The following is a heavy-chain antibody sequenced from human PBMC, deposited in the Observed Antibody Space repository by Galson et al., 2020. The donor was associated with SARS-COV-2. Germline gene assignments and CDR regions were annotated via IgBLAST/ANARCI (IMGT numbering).Heavy chain of an antibody. CDR3: ARGRSSDPQLRRLRLLKTLFDY. D-gene: IGHD3-22*01. Sequence: ASVKVSCKASGYTFTSYDINWVRQATGQGLEWMGWMNPNSGNTGYAQKFQGRVTMTRNTSISTAYMELSSLRSEDTAVYYCARGRSSDPQLRRLRLLKTLFDYWGQGTLVTVSS. CDR1: GYTFTSYD. CDR2: MNPNSGNT. J-gene: IGHJ4*02. V-gene: IGHV1-8*01.